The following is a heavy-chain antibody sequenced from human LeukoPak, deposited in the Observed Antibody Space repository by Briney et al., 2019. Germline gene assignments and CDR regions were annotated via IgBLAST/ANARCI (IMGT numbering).Heavy chain of an antibody. V-gene: IGHV1-18*01. D-gene: IGHD6-13*01. Sequence: GASVKVSCKASGYTFTSYGISWVRQAPGQGLEWMGWISAYNGNTNYAQKLQGRVTMTTDTSTSTAYMELRSLRSDDTAVYYCARDAFDSSSWNWFDPWGQGTLVTVSS. CDR3: ARDAFDSSSWNWFDP. J-gene: IGHJ5*02. CDR1: GYTFTSYG. CDR2: ISAYNGNT.